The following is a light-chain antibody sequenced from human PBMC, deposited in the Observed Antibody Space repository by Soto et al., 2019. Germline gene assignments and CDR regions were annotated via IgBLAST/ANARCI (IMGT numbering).Light chain of an antibody. J-gene: IGLJ2*01. CDR1: SSDVGSYNL. CDR3: CSYAGSSTVV. V-gene: IGLV2-23*01. Sequence: QSALTQPASVSGSPGQSSTISCTGTSSDVGSYNLVSWYQQHPGKAPKLMIYEGSKRPSGVSNRFSGSKSGNTASLTISGRQAEDEADYYCCSYAGSSTVVFGGGTKVPVL. CDR2: EGS.